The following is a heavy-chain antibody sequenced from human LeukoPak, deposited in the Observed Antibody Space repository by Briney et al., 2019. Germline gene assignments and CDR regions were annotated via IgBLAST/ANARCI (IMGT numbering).Heavy chain of an antibody. Sequence: SETLSLTCAVYGGSFSGYYWSWVRQPPGKGLEWIGEINHSGSTNYNPSLKSRVTISVDTSKNQFSLKLSSVTAADTAVYYCARGRIAARSFVDYWGQGTLVTVSS. CDR2: INHSGST. D-gene: IGHD6-6*01. CDR3: ARGRIAARSFVDY. V-gene: IGHV4-34*01. CDR1: GGSFSGYY. J-gene: IGHJ4*02.